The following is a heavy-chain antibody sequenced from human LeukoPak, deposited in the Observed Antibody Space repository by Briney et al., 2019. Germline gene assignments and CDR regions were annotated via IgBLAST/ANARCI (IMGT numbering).Heavy chain of an antibody. V-gene: IGHV1-69*05. CDR3: ASSREGYSYGPYYYYMDV. J-gene: IGHJ6*03. D-gene: IGHD5-18*01. Sequence: SVKVSCKASGGTFSSYAISWVRQAPGQGLEWMGGIIPIFGTANYAQKFQGRVTITTDESTSTAYMELSSPRSEDTAVYYCASSREGYSYGPYYYYMDVWGKGTTVTVSS. CDR2: IIPIFGTA. CDR1: GGTFSSYA.